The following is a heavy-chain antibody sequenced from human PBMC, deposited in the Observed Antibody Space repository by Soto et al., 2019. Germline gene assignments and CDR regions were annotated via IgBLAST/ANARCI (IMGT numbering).Heavy chain of an antibody. J-gene: IGHJ4*02. CDR2: IYYSGST. Sequence: SETLSLTCTVSGGSISIGGYYWSWIRQHPGKGLEWIGYIYYSGSTYYNPSLKSRVTISVDTSKNQFSLKLSSVTAADTAVYYCARGVDEMSDYWGQGTLVTVSS. CDR1: GGSISIGGYY. V-gene: IGHV4-31*03. CDR3: ARGVDEMSDY.